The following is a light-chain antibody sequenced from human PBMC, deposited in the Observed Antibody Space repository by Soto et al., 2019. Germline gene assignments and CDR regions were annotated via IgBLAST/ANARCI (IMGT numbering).Light chain of an antibody. CDR2: WAS. CDR3: QQRSNWIT. J-gene: IGKJ5*01. V-gene: IGKV4-1*01. Sequence: DIVVTQTPDSLAVSLGERATINCKSSQSVLHSSNNKNYLAWYQQKPGQPPKLLVYWASTRESGVPARFSGSGSGTDFTLTISSLEPEDFAVYYCQQRSNWITFGQGTRLEIK. CDR1: QSVLHSSNNKNY.